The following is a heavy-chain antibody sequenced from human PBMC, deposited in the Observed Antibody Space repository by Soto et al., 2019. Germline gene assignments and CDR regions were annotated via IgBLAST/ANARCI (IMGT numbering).Heavy chain of an antibody. J-gene: IGHJ3*02. D-gene: IGHD3-10*01. CDR2: IYTSGST. CDR3: AREESSLLWFGEPQSSIAFDI. V-gene: IGHV4-4*07. Sequence: SETLSLTCTVSGGSISSYYWSWIRQPAGKGLEWIGRIYTSGSTNYNPSLKSRVTMSVDTSKNQFSLKLSSVTAADTAVYYCAREESSLLWFGEPQSSIAFDIWGQETMVTVSS. CDR1: GGSISSYY.